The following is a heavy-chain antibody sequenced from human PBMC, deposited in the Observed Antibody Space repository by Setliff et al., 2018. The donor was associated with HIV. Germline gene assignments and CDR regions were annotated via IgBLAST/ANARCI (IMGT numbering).Heavy chain of an antibody. J-gene: IGHJ5*02. Sequence: PSETLSLTCTVSGASINSGDYYWRWLRQPAGERLEYIGLIHSSGGFNYHPSLQSRLTLSIDISKNHFSLQLRSVTAADTAVYYCARVGTNWPSWFDAWGQGTQVTVSS. CDR1: GASINSGDYY. CDR3: ARVGTNWPSWFDA. CDR2: IHSSGGF. V-gene: IGHV4-61*02. D-gene: IGHD1-1*01.